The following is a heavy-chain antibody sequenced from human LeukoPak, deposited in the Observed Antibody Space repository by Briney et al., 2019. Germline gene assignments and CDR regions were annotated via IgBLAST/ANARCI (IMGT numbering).Heavy chain of an antibody. D-gene: IGHD3-10*01. CDR1: RLSFSGFW. V-gene: IGHV3-74*01. CDR2: INSDGGET. J-gene: IGHJ3*02. Sequence: AGSLTLSCAVSRLSFSGFWTHCVRQPPGRVLIWVSRINSDGGETTYADSGRGPLTISRDNAKNTLYLQMNSLRADDTAVYYCARGGSGTFHIWGQGTMVTVSS. CDR3: ARGGSGTFHI.